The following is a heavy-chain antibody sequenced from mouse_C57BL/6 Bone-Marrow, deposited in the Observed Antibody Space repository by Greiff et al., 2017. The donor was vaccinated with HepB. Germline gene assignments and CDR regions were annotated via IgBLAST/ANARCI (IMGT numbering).Heavy chain of an antibody. CDR3: ARRGTRVVRPYFDV. D-gene: IGHD1-1*02. CDR2: ISSGSSTI. CDR1: GFTFSDYG. V-gene: IGHV5-17*01. Sequence: EVQVVESGGGLVKPGGSLKLSCAASGFTFSDYGMHWVRQAPEKGLEWVAYISSGSSTIYYADTVKGRFTISRDNAKNTLFLQMTSLRSEDTAMYYCARRGTRVVRPYFDVWGTGTTVTVSS. J-gene: IGHJ1*03.